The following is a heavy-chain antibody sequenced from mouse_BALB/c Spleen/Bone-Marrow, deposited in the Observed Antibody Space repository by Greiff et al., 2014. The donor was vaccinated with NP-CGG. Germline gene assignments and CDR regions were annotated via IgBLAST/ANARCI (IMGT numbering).Heavy chain of an antibody. CDR2: IWAGGST. V-gene: IGHV2-9*02. CDR1: GFSLTSYG. Sequence: VQLVESGPGLVAPSQNLSITCTVSGFSLTSYGVHWVRQPPGKGLEWLGIIWAGGSTNYKSALMSRLSISKDNSKSQVFLKMNSLQTDDTAMYYCARDRRDYGKAWYFDVWGAGTTVTVSS. J-gene: IGHJ1*01. CDR3: ARDRRDYGKAWYFDV. D-gene: IGHD2-1*01.